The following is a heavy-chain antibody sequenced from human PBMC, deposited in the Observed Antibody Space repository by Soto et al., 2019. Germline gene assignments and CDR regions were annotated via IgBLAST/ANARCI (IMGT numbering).Heavy chain of an antibody. CDR3: ARDGRDGYDYFDY. D-gene: IGHD5-12*01. CDR1: GGSISSYY. J-gene: IGHJ4*02. Sequence: SETLSLTCPVSGGSISSYYWNWIRQSPGKGLEWIGFIVYSGSTNYNPSLKSRVTISVDTSKNQFSLRLNSVTAADTAVYYCARDGRDGYDYFDYWGQGTLVTVSS. CDR2: IVYSGST. V-gene: IGHV4-59*01.